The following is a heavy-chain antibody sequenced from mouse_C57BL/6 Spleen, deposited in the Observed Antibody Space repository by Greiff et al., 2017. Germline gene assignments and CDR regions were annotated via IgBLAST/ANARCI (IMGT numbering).Heavy chain of an antibody. D-gene: IGHD1-1*01. V-gene: IGHV3-6*01. J-gene: IGHJ2*01. CDR1: GYSITSGYY. Sequence: DVKLVESGPGLVKPSQSLSLTCSVTGYSITSGYYWNWIRQFPGNKLEWMGYISYDGSNNYNPSRKNRISITRDTSKNQFFLKLNSVTTEDTATYYCARGTTYYFDYWGQGTTLTVSS. CDR2: ISYDGSN. CDR3: ARGTTYYFDY.